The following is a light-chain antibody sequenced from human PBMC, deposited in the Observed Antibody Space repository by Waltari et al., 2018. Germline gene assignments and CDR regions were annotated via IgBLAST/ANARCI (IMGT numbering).Light chain of an antibody. CDR3: QQRSNWPPSIT. CDR2: CVS. CDR1: QSVNNY. V-gene: IGKV3-11*01. Sequence: EIVLTQSPATLSLSPGERATLSCRASQSVNNYLAWYQHKPGQTPRLLIYCVSNRATGIPARFSGSWSGTDFTLTISSLEPEDFAVYYCQQRSNWPPSITFGQGTRLEIK. J-gene: IGKJ5*01.